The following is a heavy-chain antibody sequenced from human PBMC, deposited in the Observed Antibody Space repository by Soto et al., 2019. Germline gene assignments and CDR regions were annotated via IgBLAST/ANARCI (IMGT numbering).Heavy chain of an antibody. D-gene: IGHD2-2*01. V-gene: IGHV4-59*08. Sequence: TSETLSLTCTVSGGSISSYYWSWIRQPPGKGLEWIGYIYYSGSTYYNPSLKSRVTISVDTSKNQFSLKLSSVTAADTAVYYCAREDIVVVPAAQPWFDPWGQGTLVTVSS. CDR2: IYYSGST. CDR3: AREDIVVVPAAQPWFDP. J-gene: IGHJ5*02. CDR1: GGSISSYY.